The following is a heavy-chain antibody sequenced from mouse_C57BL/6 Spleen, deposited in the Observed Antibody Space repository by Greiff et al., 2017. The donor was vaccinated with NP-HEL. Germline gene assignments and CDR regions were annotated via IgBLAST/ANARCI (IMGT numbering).Heavy chain of an antibody. CDR2: ISYDGSK. J-gene: IGHJ4*01. CDR1: GYSITSGYY. V-gene: IGHV3-6*01. D-gene: IGHD1-1*01. Sequence: EVQLQQSGPGLVKPSQSLSLTCSVTGYSITSGYYWNWIRQFPGNKLEWMGYISYDGSKNYNPSLKNRISITRDTSKNQFFLKLNSVTTEDTATYYCARGTTTVVERAMDYWGQGTSVTVSS. CDR3: ARGTTTVVERAMDY.